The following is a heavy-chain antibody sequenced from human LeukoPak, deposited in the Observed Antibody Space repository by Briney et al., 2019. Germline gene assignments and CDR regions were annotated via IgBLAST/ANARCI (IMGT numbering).Heavy chain of an antibody. Sequence: SETLSLTCTVSGVSISNYYWSWIRQPPGKGLEWIGYIYNSGHTNYNPSLKSRVTISEDTSKNQLSLKLSSVTAADTAVYYCARAAVTTSRYFQHWGQGTLVTVSS. CDR2: IYNSGHT. CDR1: GVSISNYY. CDR3: ARAAVTTSRYFQH. J-gene: IGHJ1*01. V-gene: IGHV4-59*01. D-gene: IGHD4-17*01.